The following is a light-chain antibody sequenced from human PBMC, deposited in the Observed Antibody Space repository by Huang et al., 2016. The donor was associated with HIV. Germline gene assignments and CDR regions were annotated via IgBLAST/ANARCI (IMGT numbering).Light chain of an antibody. CDR1: QSVSSSY. V-gene: IGKV3-20*01. CDR2: DAS. Sequence: EIVLTQSPGTLSLFPGERATLSCRASQSVSSSYLAWYQQKPGQAPRLLIYDASSRAIDIPDRFRGSGSGTDFTLTISRLEPEDFAVYYCQQYGNSPDTFGQGTKVEIK. CDR3: QQYGNSPDT. J-gene: IGKJ2*01.